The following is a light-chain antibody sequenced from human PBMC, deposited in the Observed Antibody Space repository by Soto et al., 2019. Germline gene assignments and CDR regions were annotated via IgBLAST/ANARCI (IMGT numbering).Light chain of an antibody. Sequence: EIQRTQSPYTLSASVGERATITCRARQSISRWLSWYHQKPGKAPKILIYDASSLESVVPSRFSCSGSGTESALTISSLKPDDLATDVYQQHKNDCPLTFGRGTQVDIK. CDR2: DAS. V-gene: IGKV1-5*01. CDR1: QSISRW. CDR3: QQHKNDCPLT. J-gene: IGKJ4*02.